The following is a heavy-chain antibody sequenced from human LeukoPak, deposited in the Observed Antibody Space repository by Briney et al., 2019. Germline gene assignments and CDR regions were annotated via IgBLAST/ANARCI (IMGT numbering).Heavy chain of an antibody. V-gene: IGHV3-23*01. CDR3: AKDRRYSSGWYDGAGY. CDR2: ISGSGGST. CDR1: GFTFSSYA. J-gene: IGHJ4*02. D-gene: IGHD6-19*01. Sequence: GGSLRLSCAASGFTFSSYAMSWVRQAPGKGLEWVSAISGSGGSTYYADSVKGRFTISRDNSKNTLYLRMNSLRAEDTAVYYCAKDRRYSSGWYDGAGYWGQGTLVTVSS.